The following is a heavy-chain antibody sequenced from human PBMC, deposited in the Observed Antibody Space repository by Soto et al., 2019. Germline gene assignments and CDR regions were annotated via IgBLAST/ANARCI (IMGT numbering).Heavy chain of an antibody. D-gene: IGHD3-3*01. CDR1: GFTLRSYE. V-gene: IGHV3-48*03. Sequence: EVQLVGSGGGLVQPGGSLRLSCAASGFTLRSYEMTCVRQAPGKGLEWLSYISSGGTTIYYADSVKGRFTISRDNAKNSLYLQMNSLRAEDTAVYYCASLRFLEWLPPGTMDVWGQGTTVTVTS. CDR2: ISSGGTTI. J-gene: IGHJ6*02. CDR3: ASLRFLEWLPPGTMDV.